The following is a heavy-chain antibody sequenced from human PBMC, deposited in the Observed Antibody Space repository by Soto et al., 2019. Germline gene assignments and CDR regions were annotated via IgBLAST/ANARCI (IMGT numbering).Heavy chain of an antibody. Sequence: QVQLVQSGAEVKKPGASVKVSCKASGYTFTSYAMHWVRQAPGQRLEWMGWINAGNGNTKYSQKSQGRVTITRDTSASTAYMELSSLRSEDTAVHCCVRSTVLGNLFGPWGQGTLVTGSS. J-gene: IGHJ5*02. CDR2: INAGNGNT. CDR1: GYTFTSYA. V-gene: IGHV1-3*01. D-gene: IGHD3-16*01. CDR3: VRSTVLGNLFGP.